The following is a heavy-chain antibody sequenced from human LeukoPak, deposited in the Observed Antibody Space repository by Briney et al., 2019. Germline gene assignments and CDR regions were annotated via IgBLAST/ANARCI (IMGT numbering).Heavy chain of an antibody. D-gene: IGHD3-22*01. V-gene: IGHV1-69*04. CDR3: ARSFDYYDSSGVVDY. CDR2: IIPILGIA. Sequence: ASVKVSCKASGGTFSSYAISWVRQAPGQGLEWMGRIIPILGIANYAQKFQGRVTITAGKSTSTAYMELSSLRSEDTAVYYCARSFDYYDSSGVVDYWGQGTLVTVSS. J-gene: IGHJ4*02. CDR1: GGTFSSYA.